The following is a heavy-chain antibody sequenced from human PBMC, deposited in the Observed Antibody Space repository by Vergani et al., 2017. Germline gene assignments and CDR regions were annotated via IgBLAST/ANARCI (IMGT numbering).Heavy chain of an antibody. CDR2: INPSGGST. D-gene: IGHD5-24*01. J-gene: IGHJ4*02. V-gene: IGHV1-46*03. CDR3: AREMGRSVEMATIGH. CDR1: GYTFTSYY. Sequence: QVQLVQSGAEVKKPGASVKVSCKASGYTFTSYYMHWVRQAPGQGLEWMGIINPSGGSTSYAQKFQGRVTMTRDTSTSTVYMELSSLRSEDTAVYYCAREMGRSVEMATIGHWGQGTLVTVSS.